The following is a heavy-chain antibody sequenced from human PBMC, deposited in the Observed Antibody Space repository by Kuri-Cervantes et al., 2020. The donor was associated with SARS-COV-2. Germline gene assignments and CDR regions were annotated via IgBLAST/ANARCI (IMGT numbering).Heavy chain of an antibody. D-gene: IGHD1-1*01. V-gene: IGHV1-3*01. Sequence: ASVKVSCKASGYTFTSYAMHWVRQAPGQRLEWMGWINAGNGNTKYSQKFQGRVTMTRDTSTSTVYMELSSLRSEDTAVYYCARGPPRSTQLHYYYYGMDVWGQGTTVTVSS. J-gene: IGHJ6*02. CDR3: ARGPPRSTQLHYYYYGMDV. CDR1: GYTFTSYA. CDR2: INAGNGNT.